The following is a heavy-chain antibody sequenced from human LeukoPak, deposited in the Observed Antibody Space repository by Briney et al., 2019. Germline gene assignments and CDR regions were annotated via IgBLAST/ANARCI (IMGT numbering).Heavy chain of an antibody. Sequence: ASVKVSCKASGGTFSSYAISWVRQAPGQGLEWMGGIIPIFGTANYAQKFQGRVTITADESTSTAYMELSSLRSEDTAVYYCARQDPSYSSSSSLYYYYMDVWGKGTTVTVSS. J-gene: IGHJ6*03. CDR1: GGTFSSYA. CDR2: IIPIFGTA. CDR3: ARQDPSYSSSSSLYYYYMDV. V-gene: IGHV1-69*13. D-gene: IGHD6-6*01.